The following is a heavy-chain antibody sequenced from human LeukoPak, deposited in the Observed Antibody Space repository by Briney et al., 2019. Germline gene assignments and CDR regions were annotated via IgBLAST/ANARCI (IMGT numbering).Heavy chain of an antibody. V-gene: IGHV3-23*01. D-gene: IGHD4/OR15-4a*01. J-gene: IGHJ4*02. CDR1: GFSFSSYN. CDR2: TSNGGERT. CDR3: ASWVPDRGFDY. Sequence: GESLRLSCAASGFSFSSYNMNWVRQAPGKGLEWVSTTSNGGERTYYADSVKGRFTISRDNSQNTLFLQMNSLRAEDTAVYYCASWVPDRGFDYWGQGTLVTVSS.